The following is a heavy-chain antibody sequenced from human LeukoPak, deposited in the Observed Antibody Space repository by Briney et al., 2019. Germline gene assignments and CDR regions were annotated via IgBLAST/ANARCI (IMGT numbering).Heavy chain of an antibody. Sequence: SVKVSCKASGYTFTSYGISWVRQAPGQGLEWMGGIIPIFGTANYAQKFQGRVTITADESTSTAYMELSSLRSEDTAVYYCARTGSIAARQSYYFDYWGQGTLVTVSS. V-gene: IGHV1-69*13. CDR2: IIPIFGTA. J-gene: IGHJ4*02. D-gene: IGHD6-6*01. CDR3: ARTGSIAARQSYYFDY. CDR1: GYTFTSYG.